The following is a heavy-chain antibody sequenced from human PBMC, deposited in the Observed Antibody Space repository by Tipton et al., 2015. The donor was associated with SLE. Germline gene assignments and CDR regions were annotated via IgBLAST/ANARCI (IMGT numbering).Heavy chain of an antibody. CDR1: GFTFSSYS. Sequence: GSLRLSCAASGFTFSSYSMNWVRQAPGKGLEWVSSISSSSSYIYYADSVKGRFTISRDNAKNSLYLQMNSLRAEDTAVYYCARDESSGWYGFEYYYYGMDVWGQGTTVTVSS. CDR3: ARDESSGWYGFEYYYYGMDV. CDR2: ISSSSSYI. D-gene: IGHD6-19*01. V-gene: IGHV3-21*01. J-gene: IGHJ6*02.